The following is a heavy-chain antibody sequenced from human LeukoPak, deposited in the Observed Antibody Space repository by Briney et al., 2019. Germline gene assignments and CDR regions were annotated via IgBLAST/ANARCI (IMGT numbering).Heavy chain of an antibody. CDR1: GFTFDDYA. CDR3: AVERSLHGAFDI. D-gene: IGHD3-10*01. CDR2: ISWNSGSI. J-gene: IGHJ3*02. V-gene: IGHV3-9*01. Sequence: GGSLRLSCAASGFTFDDYAMHWVRQAPGKGLEWVSGISWNSGSIGYADSVKGRFTISRDNSKNTLYLQMNSLRAEDTAVYYCAVERSLHGAFDIWGQGTMVTVSS.